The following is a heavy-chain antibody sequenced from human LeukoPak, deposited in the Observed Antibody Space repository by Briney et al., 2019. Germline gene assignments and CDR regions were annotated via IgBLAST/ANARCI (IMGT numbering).Heavy chain of an antibody. V-gene: IGHV4-59*12. CDR2: IYYSGST. Sequence: SETLSLTCTVSGGSISSYYWSWIRQPPGKGLEWIGYIYYSGSTNYNPSLKSRVTISVDTSKNQFSLQLNSVTPEDTAVYYCARDGQSSSDAPGLFDYWGQGTLVAVSS. CDR1: GGSISSYY. J-gene: IGHJ4*02. D-gene: IGHD6-6*01. CDR3: ARDGQSSSDAPGLFDY.